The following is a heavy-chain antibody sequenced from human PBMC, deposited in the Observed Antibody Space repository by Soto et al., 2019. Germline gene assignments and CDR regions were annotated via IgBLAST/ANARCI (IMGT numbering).Heavy chain of an antibody. D-gene: IGHD3-22*01. CDR2: IYHSGST. Sequence: SETLSLTCAVSGGSISSGGYSWSWIRQPPGKGLEWIGYIYHSGSTYYNPSLKSRVTISVDTSKNQFSLKLSSVTAADTAVYYCARDYYDSSGYWVLDYWGQGTLVTVSS. J-gene: IGHJ4*02. V-gene: IGHV4-30-2*01. CDR3: ARDYYDSSGYWVLDY. CDR1: GGSISSGGYS.